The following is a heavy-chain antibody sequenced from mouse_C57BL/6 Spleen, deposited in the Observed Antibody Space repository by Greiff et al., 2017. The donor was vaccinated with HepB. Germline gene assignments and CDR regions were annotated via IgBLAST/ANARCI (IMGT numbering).Heavy chain of an antibody. CDR2: INPNNGGT. CDR1: GYTFTDYN. V-gene: IGHV1-18*01. Sequence: EVQLQQSGPELVKPGASVKIPCKASGYTFTDYNMDWVKQSHGKSLEWIGDINPNNGGTIYNQKFKGKATLTVDKSSSTAYMELRSLTSEDTAVYYCAREGGRGVAWYFDVWGTGTTVTVSS. D-gene: IGHD1-1*02. CDR3: AREGGRGVAWYFDV. J-gene: IGHJ1*03.